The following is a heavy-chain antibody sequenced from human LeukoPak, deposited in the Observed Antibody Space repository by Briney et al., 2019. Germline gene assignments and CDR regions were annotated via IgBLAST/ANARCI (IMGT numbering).Heavy chain of an antibody. CDR2: IKQDGSQK. V-gene: IGHV3-7*01. J-gene: IGHJ5*02. D-gene: IGHD2-15*01. CDR3: ARDAREARDCRGATCYSWFDP. CDR1: GFSFSSSW. Sequence: PGGSLRLSCAASGFSFSSSWMSWVRQAPGKGLEWVAKIKQDGSQKYYLDSVKGRFTISKDNARNSLYLQMNSLRVEDTGLYYCARDAREARDCRGATCYSWFDPWGQGTRVTVSS.